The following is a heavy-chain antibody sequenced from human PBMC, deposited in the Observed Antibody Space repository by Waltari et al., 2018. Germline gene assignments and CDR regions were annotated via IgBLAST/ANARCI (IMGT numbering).Heavy chain of an antibody. J-gene: IGHJ4*02. D-gene: IGHD3-22*01. CDR1: GYSFTSYW. CDR2: IYPGDTDT. CDR3: ARWGVEASRGYYSGFDY. V-gene: IGHV5-51*01. Sequence: EVQLVQSGAEVKKPGESLKISCKGSGYSFTSYWIGWVRQMPGKGLEWMGNIYPGDTDTNYTPSFQGQVTTAAAKSISTAYLQGSSRKASATAMYYCARWGVEASRGYYSGFDYWGQGTLVTVSS.